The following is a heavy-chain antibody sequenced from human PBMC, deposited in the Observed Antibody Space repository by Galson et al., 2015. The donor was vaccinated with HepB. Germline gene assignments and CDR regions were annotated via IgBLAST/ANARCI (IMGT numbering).Heavy chain of an antibody. V-gene: IGHV3-33*01. CDR3: ARDRGFHSGSPAY. D-gene: IGHD1-26*01. J-gene: IGHJ4*02. CDR2: IWYDGSNK. Sequence: SCAASGFTFSSYGMHWVRQAPGKGLEWMGVIWYDGSNKYYADSVKGRFTISRDNSKNTLFLQMNSLRVEDTGIYYCARDRGFHSGSPAYWGQGTMVIVS. CDR1: GFTFSSYG.